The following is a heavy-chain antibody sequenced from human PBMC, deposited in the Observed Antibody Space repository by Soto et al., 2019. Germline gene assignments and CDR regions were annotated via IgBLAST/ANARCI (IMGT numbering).Heavy chain of an antibody. Sequence: PSETLSLTCTVSGGSISSYYWSWIRQPPGKGLEWIGYIYYSGSTNYNPSLKSRITISVDTSKNQFSMKLSSETAADTAVYYCARGHYYGSGSYPNYYYYYGMDVWGQGTTVTVSS. CDR1: GGSISSYY. J-gene: IGHJ6*02. D-gene: IGHD3-10*01. CDR2: IYYSGST. CDR3: ARGHYYGSGSYPNYYYYYGMDV. V-gene: IGHV4-59*01.